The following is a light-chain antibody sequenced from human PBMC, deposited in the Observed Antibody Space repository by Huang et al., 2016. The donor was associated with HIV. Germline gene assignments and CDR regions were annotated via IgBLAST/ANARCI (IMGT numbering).Light chain of an antibody. CDR2: AAS. Sequence: DIQMTQSPSSLSASVGDRVTITCRASPGMSNSLAWYQQKPGRAPKLLVYAASRLGSGVPARFSGRGSEADYTLAISRLQPEDFATYYCQQYFTSPPLTFGGGTKVEIK. CDR1: PGMSNS. V-gene: IGKV1-NL1*01. J-gene: IGKJ4*01. CDR3: QQYFTSPPLT.